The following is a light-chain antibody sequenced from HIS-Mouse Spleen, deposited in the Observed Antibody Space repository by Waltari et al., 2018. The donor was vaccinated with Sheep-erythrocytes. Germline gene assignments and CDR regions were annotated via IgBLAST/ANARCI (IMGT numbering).Light chain of an antibody. CDR2: EGS. V-gene: IGLV2-23*01. J-gene: IGLJ2*01. CDR3: CSYAGSSTYVV. CDR1: SRYVGSYNL. Sequence: QSALTQPASVSGSPGQSITISCTGTSRYVGSYNLVSSYQQHPGKAPKLMIYEGSKRPSGVSNRFSGSKSGNTASLTISGLQAEDEADYYCCSYAGSSTYVVFGGGTKLTVL.